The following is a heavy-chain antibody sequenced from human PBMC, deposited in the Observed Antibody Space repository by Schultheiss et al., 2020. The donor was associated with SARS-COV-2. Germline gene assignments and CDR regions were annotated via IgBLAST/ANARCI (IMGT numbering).Heavy chain of an antibody. V-gene: IGHV4-4*07. CDR1: GGSISSYY. CDR3: AKAHRSTSSAFDY. CDR2: IYTSGST. D-gene: IGHD2/OR15-2a*01. Sequence: GSLRLSCTVSGGSISSYYWSWIRQPAGKGLEWIGRIYTSGSTNYNPSLKSRVTMSVDTSKNQFSLKLSSVTAADTAVYYCAKAHRSTSSAFDYWGQGTLVTVSS. J-gene: IGHJ4*02.